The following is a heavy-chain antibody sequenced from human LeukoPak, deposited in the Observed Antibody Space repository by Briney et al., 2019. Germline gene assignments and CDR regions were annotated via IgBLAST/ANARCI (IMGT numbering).Heavy chain of an antibody. Sequence: SETLSLTCTVSGYSISSDYYWGWIRPPPGKGLEWIGSIYHSGSTNYNPSLKSRLTISVDTSKNQFSLKLSSVTAADTAVYYCARLVLKWSLDYWGQGTLVTASS. J-gene: IGHJ4*02. CDR1: GYSISSDYY. CDR2: IYHSGST. V-gene: IGHV4-38-2*02. CDR3: ARLVLKWSLDY. D-gene: IGHD2-15*01.